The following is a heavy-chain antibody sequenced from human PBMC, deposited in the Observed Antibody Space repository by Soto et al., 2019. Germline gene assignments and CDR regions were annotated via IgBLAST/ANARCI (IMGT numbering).Heavy chain of an antibody. J-gene: IGHJ5*02. V-gene: IGHV3-33*06. Sequence: GGSLRLSCAASGFTFSSYGMHWVRQAPGKGLEWVAVIWYDGSNKYYADSVKGRFTISRDNSKNTLYLQMNSLRAEDTAVYYCAKSPTHTVTPRAGLDPWGQGTLVTVSS. CDR1: GFTFSSYG. CDR3: AKSPTHTVTPRAGLDP. D-gene: IGHD4-17*01. CDR2: IWYDGSNK.